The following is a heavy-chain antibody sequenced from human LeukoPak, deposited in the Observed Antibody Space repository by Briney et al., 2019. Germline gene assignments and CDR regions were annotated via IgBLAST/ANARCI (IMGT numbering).Heavy chain of an antibody. CDR1: GYTFTSYG. Sequence: ASVKVSCKASGYTFTSYGISWVRQAPGQGLEWMGWISAYNGNTNYAQKLQGRVTMTTDTSTSTAYMELRSLRSDDTAVYYCARAYPPGIAAAGNLFGYWGQGTLLTVSS. CDR2: ISAYNGNT. J-gene: IGHJ4*02. D-gene: IGHD6-13*01. CDR3: ARAYPPGIAAAGNLFGY. V-gene: IGHV1-18*01.